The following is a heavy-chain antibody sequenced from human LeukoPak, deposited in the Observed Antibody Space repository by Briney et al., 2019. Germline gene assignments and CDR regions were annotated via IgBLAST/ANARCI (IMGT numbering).Heavy chain of an antibody. J-gene: IGHJ3*02. CDR2: IKQDGSEK. D-gene: IGHD6-19*01. CDR3: ARVGSSGWYRGAFDI. Sequence: GGSLRLSCAASGFTFSSYWMSWVRQAPGKGLEWVANIKQDGSEKYYVASVKGRFTISRDNAKNSLYLQMNSLRAEDTAVYYCARVGSSGWYRGAFDIWGQGTMVTVSS. CDR1: GFTFSSYW. V-gene: IGHV3-7*01.